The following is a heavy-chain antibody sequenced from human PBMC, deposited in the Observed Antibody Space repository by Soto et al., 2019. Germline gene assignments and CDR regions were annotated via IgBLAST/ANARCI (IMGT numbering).Heavy chain of an antibody. Sequence: ASVKVSCKASGDTFTSYGGSWVREAPAQGLERMGWISAYNGNTNYAQKRQGRVPMTTDTSTSTAYMELRSLRSDDTAVYYCASTLMVSYYYYGMDDWGQGTTVTVSS. CDR2: ISAYNGNT. V-gene: IGHV1-18*04. CDR3: ASTLMVSYYYYGMDD. D-gene: IGHD3-10*01. J-gene: IGHJ6*02. CDR1: GDTFTSYG.